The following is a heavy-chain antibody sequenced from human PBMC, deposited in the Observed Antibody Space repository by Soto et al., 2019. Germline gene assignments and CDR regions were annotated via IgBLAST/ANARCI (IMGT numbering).Heavy chain of an antibody. D-gene: IGHD6-25*01. CDR2: IYYSGST. CDR3: TRTRPRLYYYGMDV. Sequence: QVQLQESGPGLVKPSQTLSLTCTVSGGSISSGDYYWSWIRQPPGKGLEWIGYIYYSGSTYYNPSLKSRVTIAVDTSKNQFSLKLSSVTAADTAVYYCTRTRPRLYYYGMDVWGQGTTVTVSS. V-gene: IGHV4-30-4*01. CDR1: GGSISSGDYY. J-gene: IGHJ6*02.